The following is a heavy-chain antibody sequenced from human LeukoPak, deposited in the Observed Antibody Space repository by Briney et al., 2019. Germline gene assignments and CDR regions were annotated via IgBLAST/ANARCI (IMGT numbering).Heavy chain of an antibody. CDR2: MNPNSGNT. D-gene: IGHD1-1*01. J-gene: IGHJ4*02. CDR1: GYTFSSHD. Sequence: ASVRVSCKASGYTFSSHDINWVRQATGQGLEWMGWMNPNSGNTGYAQEFQGRVIMTRDTSINTAYLEFYSLRSEDTAVYYCARGYSPTLRTTGNDYWGQGTLVTVSS. CDR3: ARGYSPTLRTTGNDY. V-gene: IGHV1-8*01.